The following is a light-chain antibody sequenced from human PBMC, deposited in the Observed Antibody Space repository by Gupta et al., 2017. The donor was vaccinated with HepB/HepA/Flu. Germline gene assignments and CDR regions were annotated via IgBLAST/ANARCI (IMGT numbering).Light chain of an antibody. J-gene: IGLJ2*01. CDR2: DVS. CDR3: SSFTYTTTLVV. V-gene: IGLV2-14*03. Sequence: QFALTQPASVSGSPGQSITISCTATSNDFGDFNYVSWYQQHPGKAPKLFISDVSNRPSGVSNRFSGSKSGNTASLTISGLQAEDEADYYCSSFTYTTTLVVFGGGTRLTVL. CDR1: SNDFGDFNY.